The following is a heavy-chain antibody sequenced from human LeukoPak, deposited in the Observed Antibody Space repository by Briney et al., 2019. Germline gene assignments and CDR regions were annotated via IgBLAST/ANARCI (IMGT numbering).Heavy chain of an antibody. Sequence: GESLKISCKGSGYRFTSYWIGWLRRMPGKGLEWMGMIYPGDSDTRYSPSFQGQVTISADKSISTAYLQWSSLKASDTAMYYCARHQNSGGAFDLWGQGTMVTVSS. CDR3: ARHQNSGGAFDL. D-gene: IGHD2/OR15-2a*01. CDR2: IYPGDSDT. CDR1: GYRFTSYW. V-gene: IGHV5-51*01. J-gene: IGHJ3*01.